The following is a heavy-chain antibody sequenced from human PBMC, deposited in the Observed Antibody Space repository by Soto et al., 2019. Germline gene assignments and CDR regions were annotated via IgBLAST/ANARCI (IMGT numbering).Heavy chain of an antibody. CDR3: AKDLNRLVFNGFDY. Sequence: EVQLLETGGGLVQPGGSLSLSCAASGFTFSSYAMSWVRQAPGKGLEWVSAISGSGGSTYYADSVKGRFTISRDNSKNTLYLQMNSLRAEDTAVYYCAKDLNRLVFNGFDYWGQGTLVTVSS. CDR2: ISGSGGST. V-gene: IGHV3-23*01. D-gene: IGHD2-8*01. J-gene: IGHJ4*02. CDR1: GFTFSSYA.